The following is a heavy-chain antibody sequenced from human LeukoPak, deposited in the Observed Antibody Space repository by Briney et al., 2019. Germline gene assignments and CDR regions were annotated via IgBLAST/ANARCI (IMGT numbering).Heavy chain of an antibody. CDR2: INPNSGGT. V-gene: IGHV1-2*02. CDR3: AREAGCSSGLDY. D-gene: IGHD6-19*01. CDR1: GYTFTGYY. J-gene: IGHJ4*02. Sequence: ASVKVSCKASGYTFTGYYMHWVRQAPGQGLEWMGWINPNSGGTNYAQKFQGRVTMTRDTSISTAYMELSRLRSDDTAVYYCAREAGCSSGLDYWGQGTLVTVSS.